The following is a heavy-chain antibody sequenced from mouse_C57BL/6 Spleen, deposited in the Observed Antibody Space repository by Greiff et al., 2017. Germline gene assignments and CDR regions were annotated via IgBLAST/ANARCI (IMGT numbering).Heavy chain of an antibody. CDR2: IDPSDSET. J-gene: IGHJ2*01. Sequence: QVQLQQPGAELVRPGSSVTLSCKASGYTFTSYWMHWVKQRPIQGLEWIGNIDPSDSETHYNQKFKDKATLTVDKSSSTAYMQLSSLTSEDSAVYYCARSDSSGYDFDYWGQGTTLTVSS. V-gene: IGHV1-52*01. CDR1: GYTFTSYW. CDR3: ARSDSSGYDFDY. D-gene: IGHD3-2*02.